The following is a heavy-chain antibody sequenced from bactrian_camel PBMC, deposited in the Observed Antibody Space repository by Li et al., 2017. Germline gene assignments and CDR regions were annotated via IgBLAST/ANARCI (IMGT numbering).Heavy chain of an antibody. CDR1: AHAYSSFC. Sequence: HVQLVESGGGLVQPGGSLRLSCAASAHAYSSFCLGWFRQAPGKEREGLAAIDSDGRTSYADSVKGRFTISQDNAKATLYLQMNSLKLEDTAMYYCAAGRNWIDRRWVCENKYWGQGTQVTVS. J-gene: IGHJ4*01. V-gene: IGHV3S26*01. D-gene: IGHD3*01. CDR3: AAGRNWIDRRWVCENKY. CDR2: IDSDGRT.